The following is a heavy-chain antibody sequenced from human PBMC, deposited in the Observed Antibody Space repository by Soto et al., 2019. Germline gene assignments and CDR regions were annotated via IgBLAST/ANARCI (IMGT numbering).Heavy chain of an antibody. CDR1: GYTFTSYG. CDR2: ISANSGNT. V-gene: IGHV1-18*01. D-gene: IGHD6-6*01. Sequence: ASVKVSCKASGYTFTSYGISWVRQAPGKGLEWMGWISANSGNTNYAQKFQGRVTMTRDTSISTAYMELSRLRSDDTAVYYCARDLNPSIAAQDYYYGMDVWGQGTTVTVSS. J-gene: IGHJ6*02. CDR3: ARDLNPSIAAQDYYYGMDV.